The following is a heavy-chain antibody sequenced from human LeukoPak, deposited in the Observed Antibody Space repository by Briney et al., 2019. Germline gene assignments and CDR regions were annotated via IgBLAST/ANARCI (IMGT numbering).Heavy chain of an antibody. CDR1: GFTFSSYG. J-gene: IGHJ4*02. V-gene: IGHV3-33*08. CDR3: ARDRRYFDTGGLGGPDY. D-gene: IGHD2-8*02. CDR2: ISFDGTIK. Sequence: GGSLRLSCAASGFTFSSYGIHWVRQAPGKGLEWVAVISFDGTIKYYADSVKGRFTSSRDNSKNTLYLQMNNLRVEDTAVYYCARDRRYFDTGGLGGPDYWGQGTLITVSS.